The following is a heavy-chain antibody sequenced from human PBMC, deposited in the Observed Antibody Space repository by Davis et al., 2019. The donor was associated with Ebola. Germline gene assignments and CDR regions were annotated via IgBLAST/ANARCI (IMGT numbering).Heavy chain of an antibody. V-gene: IGHV4-31*03. CDR2: IYYSGST. Sequence: PSETLSLTCTVSGGSISCGGSYWTWIRQHPGKGLEWIGYIYYSGSTYYKPSLKSRVTISLDTSKNQFSLNLYSVTAADTAVYYCARGRSGIYYHYYYYYYMDVWGKGTTVAVSS. D-gene: IGHD1-26*01. CDR1: GGSISCGGSY. J-gene: IGHJ6*03. CDR3: ARGRSGIYYHYYYYYYMDV.